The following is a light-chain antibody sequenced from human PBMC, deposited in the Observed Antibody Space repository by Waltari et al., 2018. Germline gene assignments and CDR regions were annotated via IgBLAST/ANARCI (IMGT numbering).Light chain of an antibody. CDR1: SSDAGFCNS. Sequence: QSALTQPASVSGSPGQWITISCTGTSSDAGFCNSFSWYQQHPGKAPKLMIYDVSERPSGVSNRFSGSKSGNTASLTISGLQAEDEADYYCNSYAGSSSWVFGGGTKLTVL. V-gene: IGLV2-14*01. CDR3: NSYAGSSSWV. J-gene: IGLJ3*02. CDR2: DVS.